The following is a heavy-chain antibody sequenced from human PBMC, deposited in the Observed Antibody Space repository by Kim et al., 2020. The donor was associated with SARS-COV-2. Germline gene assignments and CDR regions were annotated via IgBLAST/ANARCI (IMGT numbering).Heavy chain of an antibody. CDR3: ARDPVSDFWSGSFDY. D-gene: IGHD3-3*01. CDR1: GGSISSYY. Sequence: SETLSLTCTVSGGSISSYYWSWIRQPPGKGLEWIGYIYYSGSTNYNPSLKSRVTISVDTSKNQFSLKLSSVTAADTAVYYCARDPVSDFWSGSFDYWGQGTLVTVSS. V-gene: IGHV4-59*01. J-gene: IGHJ4*02. CDR2: IYYSGST.